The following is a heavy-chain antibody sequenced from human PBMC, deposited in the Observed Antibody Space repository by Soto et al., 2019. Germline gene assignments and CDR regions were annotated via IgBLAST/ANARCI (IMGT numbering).Heavy chain of an antibody. CDR1: GYTFTGYY. J-gene: IGHJ3*02. CDR2: INPNSGGT. D-gene: IGHD3-3*01. Sequence: QVQLVQSGAEVKKPGASVKVSCKASGYTFTGYYMHWVRQAPGQGLEWMGWINPNSGGTNYAQKFQGWVTMTRDTSISTAYMELSRLRSDDTAVYYCARDVGIWGGSGADWAFDIWGQGTMVTVSS. CDR3: ARDVGIWGGSGADWAFDI. V-gene: IGHV1-2*04.